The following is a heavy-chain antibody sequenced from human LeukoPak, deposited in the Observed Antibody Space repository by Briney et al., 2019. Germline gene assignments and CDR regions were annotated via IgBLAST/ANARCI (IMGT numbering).Heavy chain of an antibody. Sequence: GGSLRLSCATSGFTFSTSWMHWVRQAPGKGLVWVSRINTDGNTRDYADSVKGRFTISRDNAKNTLYLQMNSLRADDTAVYYCVRDMGYYDKVWGQGTLVTISS. CDR2: INTDGNTR. CDR1: GFTFSTSW. V-gene: IGHV3-74*01. CDR3: VRDMGYYDKV. D-gene: IGHD3-22*01. J-gene: IGHJ4*02.